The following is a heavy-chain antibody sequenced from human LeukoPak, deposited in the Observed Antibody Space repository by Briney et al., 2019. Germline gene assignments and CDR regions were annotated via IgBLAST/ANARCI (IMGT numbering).Heavy chain of an antibody. CDR1: GYSFTSYW. J-gene: IGHJ4*02. D-gene: IGHD4-17*01. Sequence: GESLKISCKGSGYSFTSYWIGWVRQMPGKGLECMGIIYPGDSDTRYSPSFQGQVTISADKSITTAYPQWSSLKASDTAMYYCVRMTTVTTSDYWGQGTLVTVSS. CDR3: VRMTTVTTSDY. V-gene: IGHV5-51*01. CDR2: IYPGDSDT.